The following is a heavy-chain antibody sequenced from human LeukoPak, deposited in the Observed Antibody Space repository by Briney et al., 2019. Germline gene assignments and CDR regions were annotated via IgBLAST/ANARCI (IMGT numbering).Heavy chain of an antibody. J-gene: IGHJ6*02. D-gene: IGHD3-10*01. CDR2: IYYSGST. CDR1: GGSISSYY. CDR3: ARGYYGSGSYFRGMDV. Sequence: SETLPLTCTVSGGSISSYYWSWIRQPPGKGLEWIGYIYYSGSTNYNPSLKSRVTISVDTSKNQFSLKLSSVTAADTAVYYCARGYYGSGSYFRGMDVWGQGTTVTVSS. V-gene: IGHV4-59*01.